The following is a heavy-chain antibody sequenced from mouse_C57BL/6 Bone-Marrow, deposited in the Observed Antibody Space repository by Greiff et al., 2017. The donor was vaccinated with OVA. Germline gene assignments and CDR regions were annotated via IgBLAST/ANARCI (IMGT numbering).Heavy chain of an antibody. Sequence: QVQLKESGAELVRPGASVTLSCKASGYTFTDYEMHWVKQTPVHGLEWIGAIDPETGGTAYNQKFKGKAILTADKSSSTAYMELRSLTSEDSAVYYCTKPRLLLAYWGQGTLVTVSA. CDR1: GYTFTDYE. CDR2: IDPETGGT. D-gene: IGHD2-3*01. V-gene: IGHV1-15*01. J-gene: IGHJ3*01. CDR3: TKPRLLLAY.